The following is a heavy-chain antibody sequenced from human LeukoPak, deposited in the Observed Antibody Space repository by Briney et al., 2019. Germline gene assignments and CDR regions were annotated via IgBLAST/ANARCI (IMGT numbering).Heavy chain of an antibody. V-gene: IGHV4-4*09. CDR3: ARFHSGPRGWYVLWYFDL. CDR2: IYNSENT. D-gene: IGHD6-19*01. J-gene: IGHJ2*01. CDR1: GGSVSSYY. Sequence: SETLSLTCTVSGGSVSSYYWSWIRQPPGKGLEWIGYIYNSENTKYNSSLESRVTISVDTSKNQFFLKLSSVTAADTAVYYCARFHSGPRGWYVLWYFDLWGRGTLVTVSS.